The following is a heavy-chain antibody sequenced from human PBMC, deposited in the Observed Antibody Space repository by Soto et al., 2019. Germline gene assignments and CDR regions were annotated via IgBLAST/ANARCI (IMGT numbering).Heavy chain of an antibody. J-gene: IGHJ6*02. CDR2: IYHTGST. CDR3: ARDLWGYCGTDCYPLDV. V-gene: IGHV4-61*08. CDR1: GGSISSGGYS. D-gene: IGHD2-21*02. Sequence: PSETLSLTCALSGGSISSGGYSWSWILQPPGKGLEWIGYIYHTGSTDYNPSFKSRVTISVDTSKNQFSLKLNSVTAADTAVYFCARDLWGYCGTDCYPLDVWGQGTTVTVSS.